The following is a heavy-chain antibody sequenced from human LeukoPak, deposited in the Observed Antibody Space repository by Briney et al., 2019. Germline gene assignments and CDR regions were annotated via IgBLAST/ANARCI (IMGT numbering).Heavy chain of an antibody. CDR1: GGSISSCY. Sequence: SETLSLTCTVSGGSISSCYWSWIRQPPGKGLEWIGYIYYSGSTNYNPSLKSRVTISVDTSKNQFSLKLSSVTAADTAVYYCARQNTATAFDYFDYWGQGTLVTVSS. D-gene: IGHD5-18*01. J-gene: IGHJ4*02. CDR3: ARQNTATAFDYFDY. V-gene: IGHV4-59*08. CDR2: IYYSGST.